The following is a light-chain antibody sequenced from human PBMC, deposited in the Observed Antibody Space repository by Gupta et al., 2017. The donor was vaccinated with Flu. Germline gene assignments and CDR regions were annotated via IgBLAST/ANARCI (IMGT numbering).Light chain of an antibody. Sequence: QSVLTQPPSESGTPGQRVTISCSGSSSNIGSNYVYWYQQLPGTAPKLLIYMNNQRPSGVPDRFSGSKSGTSAALAISGLLSEDEADYYCAAWDDSLSGPEFGGGTKLTVL. J-gene: IGLJ3*02. CDR3: AAWDDSLSGPE. V-gene: IGLV1-47*01. CDR1: SSNIGSNY. CDR2: MNN.